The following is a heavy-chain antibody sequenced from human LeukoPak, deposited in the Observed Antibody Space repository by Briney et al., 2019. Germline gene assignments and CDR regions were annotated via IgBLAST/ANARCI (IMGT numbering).Heavy chain of an antibody. D-gene: IGHD3-10*01. CDR1: GFTFSSYS. Sequence: GGPLRLSCAASGFTFSSYSMNWVRQAPGEGLEWVSSISSSSSYIYYADSVKGRFTISRDNAKNSLYLQMNSLRTDETAVYYCARFYGSGQVAWGQGTLVTVSS. V-gene: IGHV3-21*01. CDR2: ISSSSSYI. CDR3: ARFYGSGQVA. J-gene: IGHJ4*02.